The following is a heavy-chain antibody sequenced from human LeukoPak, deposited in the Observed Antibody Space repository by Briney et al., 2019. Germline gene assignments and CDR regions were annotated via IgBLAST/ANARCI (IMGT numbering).Heavy chain of an antibody. Sequence: WASVKVSCKASGGTFSSYAISWVRQAPGQGLEWMGGIIPIFGTANYAQKFQGRVTITTDESTSTAYMELSSLRSEDTAVYYCARTNSGYYFLDAFDIWGQGTMVTVSS. CDR3: ARTNSGYYFLDAFDI. J-gene: IGHJ3*02. CDR2: IIPIFGTA. CDR1: GGTFSSYA. D-gene: IGHD3-22*01. V-gene: IGHV1-69*05.